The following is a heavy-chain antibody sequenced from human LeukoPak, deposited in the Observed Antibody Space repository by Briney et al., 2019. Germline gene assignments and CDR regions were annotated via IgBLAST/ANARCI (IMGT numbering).Heavy chain of an antibody. CDR1: GGSFSGYY. Sequence: SETLSLTCAVYGGSFSGYYWSWIRQPPGKGLEWIGSIYYSGSTYYNPSLKSRVTISVDTSKNQFSLKLSSVTAADTAVYYCAREVGLAFDYWGQGTLVTVSS. V-gene: IGHV4-34*01. J-gene: IGHJ4*02. D-gene: IGHD3/OR15-3a*01. CDR2: IYYSGST. CDR3: AREVGLAFDY.